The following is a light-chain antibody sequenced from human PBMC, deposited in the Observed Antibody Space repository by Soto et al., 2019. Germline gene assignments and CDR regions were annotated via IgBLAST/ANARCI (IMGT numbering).Light chain of an antibody. V-gene: IGLV2-23*02. Sequence: QSALTQPASVSGSPGQSLTISCTGTSSDVANYNLVSWYQQHPGKAPKVMIYEVNKRPSGVSDRFSGSKSGNTASLTISGLQAEDEADYYCCSYAATSTFVFGGGTKLTVL. J-gene: IGLJ3*02. CDR3: CSYAATSTFV. CDR2: EVN. CDR1: SSDVANYNL.